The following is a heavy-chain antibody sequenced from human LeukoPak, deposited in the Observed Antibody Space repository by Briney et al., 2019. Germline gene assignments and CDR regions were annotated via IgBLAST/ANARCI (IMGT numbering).Heavy chain of an antibody. CDR3: SQTGSFYFPFDY. Sequence: GGSLRLSCTASGFSISANAMSWVRQAPGKGLEWVSIVRGWSDSTSYADSVKGRFTISRDRSKNTLYLELNSLRADDTAVYYCSQTGSFYFPFDYWGQGILVTVSS. J-gene: IGHJ4*02. CDR2: VRGWSDST. D-gene: IGHD2-15*01. CDR1: GFSISANA. V-gene: IGHV3-23*01.